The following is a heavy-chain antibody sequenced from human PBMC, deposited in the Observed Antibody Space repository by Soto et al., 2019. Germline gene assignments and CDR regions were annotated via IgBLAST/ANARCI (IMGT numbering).Heavy chain of an antibody. J-gene: IGHJ6*02. CDR2: IYYSGST. V-gene: IGHV4-31*03. CDR3: ARGGSTLRYFYGVDYDGMDV. CDR1: GGSISSGGYY. D-gene: IGHD3-9*01. Sequence: SQTLSLTCTVSGGSISSGGYYLSCIRQHPGKGLEWLGYIYYSGSTYYNPSLKSRVTISVDTSKNQFSLKLSSVTAADTGVYYFARGGSTLRYFYGVDYDGMDVWGQGTTVTVSS.